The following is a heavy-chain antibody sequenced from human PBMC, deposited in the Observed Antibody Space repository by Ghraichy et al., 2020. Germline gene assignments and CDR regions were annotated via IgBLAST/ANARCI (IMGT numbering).Heavy chain of an antibody. J-gene: IGHJ5*02. Sequence: SETPSLTCTVSGGSISSYYWSWIRQPPGKGLEWIGYIYYSGSTKYNPSLKSRVTISVDSSKNQFSLKLTSVTAADTAVYYCARHSAVLTPLNWFDPWGQGTLVTVSS. CDR3: ARHSAVLTPLNWFDP. D-gene: IGHD4-23*01. CDR1: GGSISSYY. CDR2: IYYSGST. V-gene: IGHV4-59*08.